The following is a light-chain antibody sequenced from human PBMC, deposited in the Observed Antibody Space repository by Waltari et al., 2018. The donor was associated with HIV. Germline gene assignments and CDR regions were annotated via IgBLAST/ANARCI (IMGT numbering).Light chain of an antibody. CDR1: RSNIASNT. V-gene: IGLV1-44*01. J-gene: IGLJ3*02. Sequence: QSVLTQPPSASGTPGQRVTISCSGSRSNIASNTVNWYQQLPGTAPKLLIYSNNQLPSGVPDRCSVSKSGTSSSLAISGLQSEDEADYYCAAWDDNLNGWVFGGGTKLTVL. CDR2: SNN. CDR3: AAWDDNLNGWV.